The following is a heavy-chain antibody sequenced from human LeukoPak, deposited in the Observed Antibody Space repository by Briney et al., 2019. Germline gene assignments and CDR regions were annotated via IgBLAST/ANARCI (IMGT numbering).Heavy chain of an antibody. Sequence: PSETLSLTCTVSGGSISSYYWSWIRQPPGKGLEWIGYIYYSGSTNYNPSLKSRVTISVDTSKNQFSLKLSSVTAADTAVYYCARGRSPITMVRGVKGGNYHYMDVWGKGTTVTVSS. D-gene: IGHD3-10*01. V-gene: IGHV4-59*12. CDR2: IYYSGST. CDR1: GGSISSYY. J-gene: IGHJ6*03. CDR3: ARGRSPITMVRGVKGGNYHYMDV.